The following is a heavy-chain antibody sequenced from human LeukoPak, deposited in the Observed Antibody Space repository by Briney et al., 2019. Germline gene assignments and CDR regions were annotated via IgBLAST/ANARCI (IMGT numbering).Heavy chain of an antibody. D-gene: IGHD3-22*01. CDR3: ARAGLGMIENYDY. V-gene: IGHV6-1*01. Sequence: SQTLTLTCAISGDSVSSNSAAWNWIRQSPSRGLEWLGRTYYRYKCYNDYAVSVKSRITNNPDTSKNQFSLQLNSVTPEDTAVYYCARAGLGMIENYDYWGQGTLVTVAS. CDR2: TYYRYKCYN. CDR1: GDSVSSNSAA. J-gene: IGHJ4*02.